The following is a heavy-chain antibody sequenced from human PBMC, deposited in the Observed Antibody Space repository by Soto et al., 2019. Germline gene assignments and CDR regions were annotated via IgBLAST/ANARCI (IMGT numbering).Heavy chain of an antibody. Sequence: GGSLRLSCAASEFTFSSYAMSWVRQAPGKGLEWVSAISGSGGSTYYADSVKGRFTISRDNSKNTLYLQMNSLRAEDTAVYYCARGSCSSTSCPRYGMDFWGQGTTVTVSS. V-gene: IGHV3-23*01. CDR3: ARGSCSSTSCPRYGMDF. CDR1: EFTFSSYA. J-gene: IGHJ6*02. CDR2: ISGSGGST. D-gene: IGHD2-2*01.